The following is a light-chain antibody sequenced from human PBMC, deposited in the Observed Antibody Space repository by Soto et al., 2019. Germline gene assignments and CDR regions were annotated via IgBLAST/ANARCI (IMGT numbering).Light chain of an antibody. CDR3: QQHKGYSST. J-gene: IGKJ1*01. Sequence: DIQMTQSPSTLSAFVGDRVTITCRASQSIGNWLAWYQQKPGKVPNLLIYKASSLESGVPSRFSGSGSGTEFTLAISSLQPDDLATYYCQQHKGYSSTCGQGTKVEL. CDR1: QSIGNW. V-gene: IGKV1-5*03. CDR2: KAS.